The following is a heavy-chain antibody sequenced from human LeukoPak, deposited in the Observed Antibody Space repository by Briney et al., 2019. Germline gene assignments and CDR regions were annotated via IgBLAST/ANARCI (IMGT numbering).Heavy chain of an antibody. CDR2: INLNSGDT. D-gene: IGHD6-13*01. J-gene: IGHJ4*02. CDR3: ARSQPGIAAAGLDY. V-gene: IGHV1-2*02. Sequence: GASVKVSCKASGYTLTAYYLHWVRQAPGQGLEWMAWINLNSGDTNYAQNFQGRVTMTWDTSISTAYVELSRLTSDDTAVYYCARSQPGIAAAGLDYWGQGTLVTVSS. CDR1: GYTLTAYY.